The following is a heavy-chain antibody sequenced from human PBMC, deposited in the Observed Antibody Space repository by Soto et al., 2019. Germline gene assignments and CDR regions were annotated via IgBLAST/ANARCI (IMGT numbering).Heavy chain of an antibody. D-gene: IGHD4-17*01. J-gene: IGHJ4*02. V-gene: IGHV4-59*08. CDR1: GGSLSSYY. CDR3: ARLILADYGDWYFDY. CDR2: IYYSETT. Sequence: PSETLSLTCTVSGGSLSSYYWSWIRQPPGKGLEWIGYIYYSETTSYNPSLKSRVTMSADTSKNQFSLKLKSVTAADTAVYYCARLILADYGDWYFDYWGQGTLVNVS.